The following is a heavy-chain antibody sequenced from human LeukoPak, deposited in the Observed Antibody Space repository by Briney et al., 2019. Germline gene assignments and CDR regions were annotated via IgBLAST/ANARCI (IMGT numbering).Heavy chain of an antibody. CDR3: AKDRYYDNTGDHYESEY. CDR1: GFTFSTYG. CDR2: VSGSGGST. V-gene: IGHV3-23*01. Sequence: GGPLRLSCAASGFTFSTYGMSWVRQAPGKGLDWVSAVSGSGGSTHYADSVTGRFTISRDNSKNTLYLQMNSLRAEDTAVYYCAKDRYYDNTGDHYESEYWGQGTLVTVSS. J-gene: IGHJ4*02. D-gene: IGHD3-22*01.